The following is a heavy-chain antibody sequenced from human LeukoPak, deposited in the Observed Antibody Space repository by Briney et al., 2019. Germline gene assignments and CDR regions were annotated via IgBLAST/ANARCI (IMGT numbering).Heavy chain of an antibody. CDR2: IYCSGST. CDR1: GGSISSYY. D-gene: IGHD3-3*01. Sequence: PSETLSLTCTVSGGSISSYYWSWIRQPPGKGLEWIGYIYCSGSTNYNPSLKSRVTISVDTSKNQFSLKLSSVTAADTAVYYCARDLSGENWFDPWGQGTLVTVSS. V-gene: IGHV4-59*01. J-gene: IGHJ5*02. CDR3: ARDLSGENWFDP.